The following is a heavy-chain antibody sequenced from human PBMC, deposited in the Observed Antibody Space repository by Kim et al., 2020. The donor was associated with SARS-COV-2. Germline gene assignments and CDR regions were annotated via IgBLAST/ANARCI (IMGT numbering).Heavy chain of an antibody. CDR2: ITWDGGFT. J-gene: IGHJ4*02. CDR1: GFTFDDYS. D-gene: IGHD6-19*01. Sequence: RGSLRLSCAASGFTFDDYSMHWVRQVPGKGLEWVSVITWDGGFTYYADSVKGRFTISRDNSENSLYLDMHSLRTEDTAFYYCAKDPRTSGWYYLDSWGQGTLVTVSS. CDR3: AKDPRTSGWYYLDS. V-gene: IGHV3-43*01.